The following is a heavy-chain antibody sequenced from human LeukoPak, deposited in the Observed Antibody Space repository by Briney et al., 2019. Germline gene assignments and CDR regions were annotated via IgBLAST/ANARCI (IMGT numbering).Heavy chain of an antibody. Sequence: XLXCXXXXFTFRSFSMKWVRQAAGKGREWVSYIAISSSSMYYADSVKGRFTISRDNANNSLYLQMNSPTAEDTAVYYCARVIGSYGDSAYWGQGTLVTVSS. CDR3: ARVIGSYGDSAY. CDR2: IAISSSSM. V-gene: IGHV3-48*04. J-gene: IGHJ4*02. CDR1: XFTFRSFS. D-gene: IGHD4-17*01.